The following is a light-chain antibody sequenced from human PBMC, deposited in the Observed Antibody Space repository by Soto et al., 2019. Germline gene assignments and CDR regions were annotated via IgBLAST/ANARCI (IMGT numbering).Light chain of an antibody. CDR1: QSISSW. Sequence: DSQMTQSPSTLSASVGERVTITCRASQSISSWLAWYQQKPGKAPKLLIYKASSLESGVPSRFSGSGSWTEFTLSISRLQPDDFATYYCQQYNSYSFVQGTKVDIK. CDR2: KAS. CDR3: QQYNSYS. J-gene: IGKJ1*01. V-gene: IGKV1-5*03.